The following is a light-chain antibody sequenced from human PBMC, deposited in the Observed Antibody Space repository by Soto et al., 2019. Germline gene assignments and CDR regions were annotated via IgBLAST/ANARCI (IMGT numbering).Light chain of an antibody. V-gene: IGKV3-11*01. CDR1: QSISSH. CDR3: QQYGSSPPFT. Sequence: LTQSPATLSLSPGERVTLSCRASQSISSHLAWYQQKPGQASRLLIYDASNRATGIPARFSGSGSGTDFTLTISSLEPEDFAVYYCQQYGSSPPFTFGPGTKVDIK. CDR2: DAS. J-gene: IGKJ3*01.